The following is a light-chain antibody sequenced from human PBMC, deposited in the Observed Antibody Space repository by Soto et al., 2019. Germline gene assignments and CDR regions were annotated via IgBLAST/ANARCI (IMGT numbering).Light chain of an antibody. CDR1: SGSIASNY. J-gene: IGLJ3*02. CDR3: QSYDSDNWV. CDR2: EDI. V-gene: IGLV6-57*04. Sequence: NFMLTQPHSVSESPGKTVIISCTRSSGSIASNYVQWFQQRPGSAPTTLIYEDIERLSGVPDRFSGSIDRSSNSASLTISGLQTEDEADYYCQSYDSDNWVFGGGTKLTVL.